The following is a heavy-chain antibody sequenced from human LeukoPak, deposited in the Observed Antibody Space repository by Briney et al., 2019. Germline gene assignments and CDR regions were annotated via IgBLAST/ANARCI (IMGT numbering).Heavy chain of an antibody. D-gene: IGHD6-19*01. CDR2: ISSSGSTI. CDR1: GFTFSDYY. CDR3: ARDPGGYSSGWYLLDY. J-gene: IGHJ4*02. V-gene: IGHV3-11*04. Sequence: GGSLRLSCAASGFTFSDYYMSWIRQAPGKGLEWVSYISSSGSTIYYTDSVKGRFTISRDNAKNSLYLQMNSLRAEDTAVYYCARDPGGYSSGWYLLDYWGQGTLVTVSS.